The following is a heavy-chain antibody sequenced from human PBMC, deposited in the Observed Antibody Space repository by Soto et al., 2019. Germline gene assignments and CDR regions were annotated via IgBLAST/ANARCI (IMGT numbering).Heavy chain of an antibody. CDR1: GGSIRRGGYY. CDR3: ARGPDCTNGVCYPVPFDY. Sequence: PSETLSLTCTVSGGSIRRGGYYWSWIRQHPGKGLAWIGYSYYSGSTYYNPSLTSRVTISVDTSKNQFSLKLSSVTAADTAVYYCARGPDCTNGVCYPVPFDYWGQGTLVTVSS. J-gene: IGHJ4*02. V-gene: IGHV4-31*03. D-gene: IGHD2-8*01. CDR2: SYYSGST.